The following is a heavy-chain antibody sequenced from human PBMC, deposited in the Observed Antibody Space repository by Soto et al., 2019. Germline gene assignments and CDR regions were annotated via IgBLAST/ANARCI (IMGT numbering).Heavy chain of an antibody. J-gene: IGHJ4*02. CDR2: ISHLEST. CDR3: ARSGGYDCFDY. V-gene: IGHV4-30-2*06. CDR1: GASISYGGFS. Sequence: PSETPSLTCTVSGASISYGGFSWSWIRQSPGKGLEWIGYISHLESTYFHPSFKSLLTMSIDRTRNQYPLKLSSVTAADMAVYYSARSGGYDCFDYWGQGVLVTVSS. D-gene: IGHD5-12*01.